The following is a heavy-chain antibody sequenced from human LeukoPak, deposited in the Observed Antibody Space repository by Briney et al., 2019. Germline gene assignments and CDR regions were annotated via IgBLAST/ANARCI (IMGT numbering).Heavy chain of an antibody. CDR2: MNPNSGNT. D-gene: IGHD6-6*01. CDR1: GYTFTCYD. J-gene: IGHJ4*02. CDR3: ARPRIAARRNYYFDY. Sequence: ASVKVSRKASGYTFTCYDINWVRQATGQGLEWMGWMNPNSGNTGYAQKFQGRVTMTRNTSISTAYMELSSLRSEDTAVYYCARPRIAARRNYYFDYWGQGTLVTVSS. V-gene: IGHV1-8*01.